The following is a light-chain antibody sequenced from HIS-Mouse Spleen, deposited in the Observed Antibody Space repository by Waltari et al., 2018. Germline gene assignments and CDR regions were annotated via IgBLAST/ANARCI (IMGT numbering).Light chain of an antibody. CDR1: PSVSSN. CDR2: GAS. J-gene: IGKJ2*01. V-gene: IGKV3-15*01. CDR3: QQYNNWPPYT. Sequence: EIVMTQSPATLSVSPGERATLSCRASPSVSSNLAWYQQKPGQAPGLLIYGASTRATGIPARFSGSGSGTEFTLTISSLQSEDFAVYYCQQYNNWPPYTFGQGTKLEIK.